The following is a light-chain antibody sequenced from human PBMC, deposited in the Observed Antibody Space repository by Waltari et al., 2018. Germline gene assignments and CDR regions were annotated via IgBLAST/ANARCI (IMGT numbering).Light chain of an antibody. V-gene: IGKV3-15*01. CDR2: GAP. CDR3: HQYNNWPRT. CDR1: QSVGIT. Sequence: EIVMTQSPATLSVSPGERATLSCRASQSVGITLAWYQHQPGQVPRLFIYGAPTRATGFPARFSGSGSGTEFTLTISSLQSEDFAVYYCHQYNNWPRTFGQGTKVEIK. J-gene: IGKJ1*01.